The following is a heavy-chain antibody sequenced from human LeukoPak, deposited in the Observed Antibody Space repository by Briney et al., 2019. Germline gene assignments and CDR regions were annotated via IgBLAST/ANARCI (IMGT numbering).Heavy chain of an antibody. D-gene: IGHD2-2*01. CDR2: IYYSGST. J-gene: IGHJ3*02. CDR3: ARELSTSSLTFDI. V-gene: IGHV4-31*03. CDR1: GGSISSGVYY. Sequence: TLSLTCTVSGGSISSGVYYWSWIRQHPGKGLEWIGYIYYSGSTYYNPSLKSRVTISVDTSKNQFSLNLSSVTAADTAVYYCARELSTSSLTFDIWGQGTMVTVSS.